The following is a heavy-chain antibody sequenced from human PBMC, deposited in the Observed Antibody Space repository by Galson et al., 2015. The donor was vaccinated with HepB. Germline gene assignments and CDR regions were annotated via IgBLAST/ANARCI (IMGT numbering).Heavy chain of an antibody. V-gene: IGHV3-23*01. D-gene: IGHD3-10*01. CDR3: AKDDTYYYGSGSPWGAFDY. J-gene: IGHJ4*02. CDR2: ISGSGGST. Sequence: SLRLSCAASGFTFSSYAMSWVRQAPGKGLEWVSAISGSGGSTYYADSVKGRFTISRDNSKNTLYLQMNSLRAEDTAVYYCAKDDTYYYGSGSPWGAFDYWGQGTLVTVSS. CDR1: GFTFSSYA.